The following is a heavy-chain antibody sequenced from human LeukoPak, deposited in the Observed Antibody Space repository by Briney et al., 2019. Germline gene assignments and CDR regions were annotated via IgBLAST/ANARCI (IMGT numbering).Heavy chain of an antibody. CDR2: INHSGST. Sequence: SSETLSLTCAVYGGPFSGYYWSWIRQPPGKGLEWIGEINHSGSTNYNPSLKSRVTISVDTSKNQFSLKLSSVTAAATAVYYCAREGRVPYYDFWSGYYRGYYGMDVWGQGTTVTVSS. V-gene: IGHV4-34*01. CDR3: AREGRVPYYDFWSGYYRGYYGMDV. CDR1: GGPFSGYY. D-gene: IGHD3-3*01. J-gene: IGHJ6*02.